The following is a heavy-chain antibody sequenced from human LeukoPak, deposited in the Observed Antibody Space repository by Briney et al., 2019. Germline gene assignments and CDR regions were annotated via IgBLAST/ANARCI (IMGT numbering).Heavy chain of an antibody. CDR2: ISSNGGST. CDR3: ARTDSGSSLYYFDY. V-gene: IGHV3-64*01. Sequence: PGGSLRLSCAASGFTFSSYAMHWVRQAPGKGLEYVSAISSNGGSTYYANSVKGRFTISRDNSKNTLYLQMGSLRAEDMAVYYCARTDSGSSLYYFDYWGQGTLVTVSS. CDR1: GFTFSSYA. D-gene: IGHD1-26*01. J-gene: IGHJ4*02.